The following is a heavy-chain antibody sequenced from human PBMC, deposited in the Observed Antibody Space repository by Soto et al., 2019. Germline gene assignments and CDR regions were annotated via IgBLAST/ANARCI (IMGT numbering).Heavy chain of an antibody. D-gene: IGHD3-3*01. Sequence: GASVKVSCKASGYTFTSYGISWVRQAPGQGLEWMGWISAYNGNTNYAQKLQGRVTMTTGTSTSTAYMELRSLRSDDTAVYYCARDFPTYYDFWSGYYTVDYWGQGTLVTVSS. CDR3: ARDFPTYYDFWSGYYTVDY. V-gene: IGHV1-18*04. J-gene: IGHJ4*02. CDR2: ISAYNGNT. CDR1: GYTFTSYG.